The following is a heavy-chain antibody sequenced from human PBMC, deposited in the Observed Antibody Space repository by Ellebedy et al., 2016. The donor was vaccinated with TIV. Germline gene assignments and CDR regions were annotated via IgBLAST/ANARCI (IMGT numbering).Heavy chain of an antibody. J-gene: IGHJ4*02. V-gene: IGHV3-30-3*01. CDR3: ARVTGELATTAYYFDS. CDR1: GFSFSGYA. CDR2: ISDDGSNK. D-gene: IGHD5-24*01. Sequence: PGGSLRLSCTVSGFSFSGYAMHWVRQAPGKGLEWVAVISDDGSNKYYADSVKGRFTIPRDNSKNTLYLQMNSLRVEDTDVYYCARVTGELATTAYYFDSWGKGTLVTVSS.